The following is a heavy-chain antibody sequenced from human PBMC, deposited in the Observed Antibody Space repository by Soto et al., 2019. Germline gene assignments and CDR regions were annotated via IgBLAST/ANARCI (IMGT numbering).Heavy chain of an antibody. V-gene: IGHV3-23*01. D-gene: IGHD2-21*01. CDR2: ISGSGGSK. Sequence: EVHLLESGGGLVQPGGSLRLSCAASGFTFSSYAMSWVRQAPGKGLEWVSTISGSGGSKYYADSVKGRFTISRDNSRNALFLHMNSLSAEDTAVYYCANVAYWGQGTLVTVSS. J-gene: IGHJ4*02. CDR1: GFTFSSYA. CDR3: ANVAY.